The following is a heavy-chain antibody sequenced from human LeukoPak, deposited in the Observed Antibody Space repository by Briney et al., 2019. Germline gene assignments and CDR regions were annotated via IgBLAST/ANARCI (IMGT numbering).Heavy chain of an antibody. J-gene: IGHJ4*02. CDR2: ISWNSGSI. CDR3: ARARGGRTYSEPGGYPVFDS. V-gene: IGHV3-9*01. CDR1: GFTFDDYA. D-gene: IGHD3-10*01. Sequence: PGRSLRLSCAASGFTFDDYAMHWVRQAPGKGLEWVSGISWNSGSIGYADSVKGRFTISRDNAWNSLYLQLDSLRADDTAVYYCARARGGRTYSEPGGYPVFDSWGQGTLVTVSS.